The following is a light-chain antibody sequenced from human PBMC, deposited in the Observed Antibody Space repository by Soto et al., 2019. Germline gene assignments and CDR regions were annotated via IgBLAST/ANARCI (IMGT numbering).Light chain of an antibody. V-gene: IGKV3-20*01. CDR2: GAS. Sequence: EIVLTQSPATLSLSPGERATLSCRASQSVSSSTLAWYQQKPGQAPRLLMYGASRRATGIPDRLSGSGSGTDFTLTISRLESEDFAVYYCQQYSSSPMTFGQGTQLDTK. CDR1: QSVSSST. CDR3: QQYSSSPMT. J-gene: IGKJ5*01.